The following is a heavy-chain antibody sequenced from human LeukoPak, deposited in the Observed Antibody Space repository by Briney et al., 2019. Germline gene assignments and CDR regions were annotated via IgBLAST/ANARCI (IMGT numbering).Heavy chain of an antibody. CDR3: ARRLSGSYLDY. CDR2: ITSRSTI. D-gene: IGHD3-10*01. V-gene: IGHV3-48*02. J-gene: IGHJ4*02. CDR1: GFTFSSYE. Sequence: PGGSLRLSCAASGFTFSSYEINWVRQAPGKGLEWVSYITSRSTIYYADSVRGRFTISRDNVKNSLYLEMSSLRDDDTAVYYCARRLSGSYLDYWGQGTLVTVSS.